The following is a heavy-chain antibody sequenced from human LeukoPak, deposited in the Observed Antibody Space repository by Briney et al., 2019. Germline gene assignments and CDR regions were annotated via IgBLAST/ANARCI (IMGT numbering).Heavy chain of an antibody. CDR3: AVRIVGATRDY. Sequence: PGGSLRLSCAASGFTFASYSMNWVRQPPGKGLEWIGEINHSGSTNYNPSLKSRVTISVDTSKNQFSLKLSSVTAADTAVYYCAVRIVGATRDYWGQGTLVTVSS. CDR1: GFTFASYS. CDR2: INHSGST. D-gene: IGHD1-26*01. J-gene: IGHJ4*02. V-gene: IGHV4-34*08.